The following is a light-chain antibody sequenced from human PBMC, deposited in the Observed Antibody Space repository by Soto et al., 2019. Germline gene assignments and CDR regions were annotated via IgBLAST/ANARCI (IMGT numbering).Light chain of an antibody. CDR1: QSVSSK. Sequence: EIVMTQSPATLSVSPGERATLSCRASQSVSSKLAWYQQKPGQAPRLLIYDASTRATGIPARFSCSGSGTEFTLTISSLQSEDFVVYYCQQYNHWPLTFGGGTKVEIK. CDR3: QQYNHWPLT. CDR2: DAS. V-gene: IGKV3D-15*01. J-gene: IGKJ4*01.